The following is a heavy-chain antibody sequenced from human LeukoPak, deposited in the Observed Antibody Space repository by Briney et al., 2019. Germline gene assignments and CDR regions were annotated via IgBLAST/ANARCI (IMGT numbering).Heavy chain of an antibody. CDR1: GGSFSGYY. Sequence: SETLSLTCAVYGGSFSGYYWSWIRQPPGKGLEWIGEINHSGSTNYNPSLKSRVTISVDTSKNQFSLKLSSVTAADTAVYYCASGPWGYFDYWGQGTLVTVSS. D-gene: IGHD7-27*01. J-gene: IGHJ4*02. CDR3: ASGPWGYFDY. V-gene: IGHV4-34*01. CDR2: INHSGST.